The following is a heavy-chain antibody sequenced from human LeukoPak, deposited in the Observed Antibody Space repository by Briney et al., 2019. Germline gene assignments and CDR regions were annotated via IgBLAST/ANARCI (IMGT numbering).Heavy chain of an antibody. D-gene: IGHD4-11*01. CDR3: AKDLYSNYGPADY. Sequence: PRGSLRLSCAASGFTVSSNYMSWVRQAPGKGLEWVSTINGGGVNTHYADSVGGRFTISRDNSKNTLFLQMNSLRDEHTAVYYCAKDLYSNYGPADYWGQGNLVTVSS. CDR2: INGGGVNT. J-gene: IGHJ4*02. V-gene: IGHV3-23*01. CDR1: GFTVSSNY.